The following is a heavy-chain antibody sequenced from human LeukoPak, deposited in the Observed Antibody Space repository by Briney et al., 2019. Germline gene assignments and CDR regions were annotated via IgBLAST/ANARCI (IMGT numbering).Heavy chain of an antibody. CDR2: MNSNSGAT. D-gene: IGHD2-21*02. V-gene: IGHV1-2*02. J-gene: IGHJ5*02. Sequence: SVKVSCKASGYTFTGYYIHWVRQAHGQGLEWMGCMNSNSGATRSTQKCQGRVAMTRDTSINTAYMELSSLRSDDTAFYYCARERGHEIVVEVPARASDNWFDPWGQGTLVTVSS. CDR1: GYTFTGYY. CDR3: ARERGHEIVVEVPARASDNWFDP.